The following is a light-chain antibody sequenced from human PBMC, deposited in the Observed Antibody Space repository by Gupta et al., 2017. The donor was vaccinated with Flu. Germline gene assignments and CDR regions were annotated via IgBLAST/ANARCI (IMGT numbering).Light chain of an antibody. CDR3: SSSKSSSTRVV. Sequence: QSALTQPASVSGSPGQSITISCTGTSSDVGGYNYVSWYQQHPGKAPKLMIDEVSNRPSGVSKRFSGSKSGNTASLTINGVQAEDEADYYCSSSKSSSTRVVFGGGTKLTVL. V-gene: IGLV2-14*01. CDR1: SSDVGGYNY. J-gene: IGLJ2*01. CDR2: EVS.